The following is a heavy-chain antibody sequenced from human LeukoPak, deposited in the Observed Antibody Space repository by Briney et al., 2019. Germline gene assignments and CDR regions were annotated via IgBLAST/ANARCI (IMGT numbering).Heavy chain of an antibody. Sequence: PGGSLRLSCAASAFIFSSYSMTWVRQAPGKGLEWVSSISSSSTYIYYADSVKGRFTISRDNAKNSLYLQMNSLRAEDTAVYYCARVGGSSSRYFDYWGQGTLVTVSS. CDR1: AFIFSSYS. CDR2: ISSSSTYI. CDR3: ARVGGSSSRYFDY. J-gene: IGHJ4*02. D-gene: IGHD6-6*01. V-gene: IGHV3-21*01.